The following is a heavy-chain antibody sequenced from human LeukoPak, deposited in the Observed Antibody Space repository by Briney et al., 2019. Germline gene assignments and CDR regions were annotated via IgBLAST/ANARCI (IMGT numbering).Heavy chain of an antibody. D-gene: IGHD2-2*01. CDR3: ARHFCSSTSCPSDYYYMDV. J-gene: IGHJ6*03. CDR1: GGSISSYY. Sequence: SETLSLTCTVSGGSISSYYWSWIRQPPGKGLEWIGYIYTSGSTNYNPSLKSRVTISVDTSKNQFSLKLSSVTAADTAVYYCARHFCSSTSCPSDYYYMDVWGKGTTVTVSS. CDR2: IYTSGST. V-gene: IGHV4-4*09.